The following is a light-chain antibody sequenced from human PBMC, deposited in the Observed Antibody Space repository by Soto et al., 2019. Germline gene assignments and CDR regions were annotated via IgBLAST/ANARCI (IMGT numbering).Light chain of an antibody. CDR1: STDFGTYDY. Sequence: QSALTQPASVSGSPGQSVTISCTGSSTDFGTYDYVSWYQQHPGTAPKLMIYEVTYRPSGVSSRFSGSKSGNTASLTISGLQAEDEADYYCTSYTTSRTVVIGGGTKLTVL. J-gene: IGLJ2*01. V-gene: IGLV2-14*03. CDR3: TSYTTSRTVV. CDR2: EVT.